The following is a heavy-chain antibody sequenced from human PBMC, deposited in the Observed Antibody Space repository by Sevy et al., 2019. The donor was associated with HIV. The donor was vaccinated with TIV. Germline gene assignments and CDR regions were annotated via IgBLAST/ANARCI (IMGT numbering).Heavy chain of an antibody. CDR3: ANSQSDYYYYGMDV. CDR2: ISWDGGST. V-gene: IGHV3-43*01. Sequence: GGSLRLSCAASGFTFDDYTMHWVRQAPGKGLEWVSLISWDGGSTYYADSVKGRFTISRDNSKNTLYLQMNSLRAEDTAVYYCANSQSDYYYYGMDVWGQGTTVTVSS. D-gene: IGHD4-4*01. J-gene: IGHJ6*02. CDR1: GFTFDDYT.